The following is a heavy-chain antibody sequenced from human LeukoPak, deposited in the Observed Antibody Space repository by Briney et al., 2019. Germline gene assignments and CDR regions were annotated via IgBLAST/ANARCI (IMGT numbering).Heavy chain of an antibody. V-gene: IGHV4-31*03. CDR3: ARVFRITMIVVAISYYFDY. D-gene: IGHD3-22*01. Sequence: SQTLSLTCTVSGGSISSGGYSWSWIRQHPGKGLEWIGYIYYSGSTYYNPSLKSRVTISVDTSKNQFSLKLSSVTAADTAVYYCARVFRITMIVVAISYYFDYWGQGTLVTVSS. J-gene: IGHJ4*02. CDR1: GGSISSGGYS. CDR2: IYYSGST.